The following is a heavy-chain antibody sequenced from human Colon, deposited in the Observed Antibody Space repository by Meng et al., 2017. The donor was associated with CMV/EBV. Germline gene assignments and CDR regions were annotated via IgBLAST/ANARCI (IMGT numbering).Heavy chain of an antibody. J-gene: IGHJ4*02. D-gene: IGHD3-3*01. CDR2: INPKSGDT. CDR3: ARDLWSGSSDYFDY. CDR1: GYTFTGFY. Sequence: QGQLVQAWAEVKKPGASVKVSCKASGYTFTGFYIQWGRQAPGQGLEWMGWINPKSGDTIYEQKFQGRVTMTRDTSISTVYMDLNSLRSDDTAVYFCARDLWSGSSDYFDYWGQGTLVTVSS. V-gene: IGHV1-2*02.